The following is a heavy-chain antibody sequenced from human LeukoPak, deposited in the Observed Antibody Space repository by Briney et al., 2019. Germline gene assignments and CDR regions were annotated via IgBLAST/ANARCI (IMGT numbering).Heavy chain of an antibody. CDR3: AKEGAYPIITYDS. Sequence: PGGSLRLSCAASGFPFSSYEMNWVRQAPGKGLEWVSYIGSSGGIIYYADSVKGRFTISRDNAKNSLYLQMNSLRAEDTAVYYCAKEGAYPIITYDSWGQGALVTVSS. D-gene: IGHD3-10*01. CDR2: IGSSGGII. J-gene: IGHJ5*01. V-gene: IGHV3-48*03. CDR1: GFPFSSYE.